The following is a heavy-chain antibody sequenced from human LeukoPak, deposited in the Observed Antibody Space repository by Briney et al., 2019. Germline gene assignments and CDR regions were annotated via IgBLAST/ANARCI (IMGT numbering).Heavy chain of an antibody. D-gene: IGHD3-10*01. CDR3: ARRPVLWFGESYYYGMDV. CDR1: GYTFTSYG. CDR2: ISAYNGNT. V-gene: IGHV1-18*01. Sequence: ASVEVSCKASGYTFTSYGISWVRQAPGQGLEWMGWISAYNGNTNYAQKLQGRVTMTTDTSTSTAYMELRSLRSDDTAVYYCARRPVLWFGESYYYGMDVWGQGTTVTVSS. J-gene: IGHJ6*02.